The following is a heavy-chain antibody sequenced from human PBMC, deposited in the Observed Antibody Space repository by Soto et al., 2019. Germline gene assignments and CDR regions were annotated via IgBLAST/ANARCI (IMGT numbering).Heavy chain of an antibody. CDR3: ATEATAGYSSSWYPLRHFDY. Sequence: QVPLVQSGAEVKKPGASVKVSCKVSGYTLTELSMHWVRQAPGKGLEWMGGFDPEDGETIYAQKFQGRVTMTEDTSTDTAYMELSSLRSEDTAVYYCATEATAGYSSSWYPLRHFDYWGQGTLVTVSS. CDR2: FDPEDGET. J-gene: IGHJ4*02. CDR1: GYTLTELS. D-gene: IGHD6-13*01. V-gene: IGHV1-24*01.